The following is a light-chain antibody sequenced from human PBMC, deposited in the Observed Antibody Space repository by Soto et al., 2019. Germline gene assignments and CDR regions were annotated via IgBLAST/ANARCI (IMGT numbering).Light chain of an antibody. CDR1: SSDVGGYDF. Sequence: QSALTQPRSVSGSPGQSVTISCTGTSSDVGGYDFVTWYQQYPGKAPKLMIYDVSKRPSGVPDRFSGSKSDNTASLTISGLQAEDEADYYCCSYAGSYSFAVFGGGTQLTVL. J-gene: IGLJ2*01. CDR3: CSYAGSYSFAV. CDR2: DVS. V-gene: IGLV2-11*01.